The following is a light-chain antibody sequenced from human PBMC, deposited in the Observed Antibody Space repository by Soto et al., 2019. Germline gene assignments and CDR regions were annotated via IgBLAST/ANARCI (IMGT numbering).Light chain of an antibody. V-gene: IGLV2-14*01. CDR1: STDVGGYNY. CDR3: SSYTSSSTYV. J-gene: IGLJ1*01. CDR2: EVS. Sequence: QSVLTQPASVSLSPGQSITISCSGSSTDVGGYNYVSWYQQHPGKAPKVMIYEVSNRPSGVSNRFSGSKSGNTASLTISGLQAEDEADYYCSSYTSSSTYVFGTGTKV.